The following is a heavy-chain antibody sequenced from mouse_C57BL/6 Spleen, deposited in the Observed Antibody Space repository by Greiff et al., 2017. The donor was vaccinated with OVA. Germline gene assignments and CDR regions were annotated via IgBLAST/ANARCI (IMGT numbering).Heavy chain of an antibody. CDR3: ARSRFYDGYHFDY. D-gene: IGHD2-3*01. Sequence: EVQGVESGGGLVKPGGSLKLSCAASGFPFSDYGMHWVRQAPEKGLEWVAYISSGSSTIYYADTVKGRFTISRDNAKNTLFLQMTSLRSEDTAMYYCARSRFYDGYHFDYWGQGTTLTVSS. J-gene: IGHJ2*01. CDR2: ISSGSSTI. V-gene: IGHV5-17*01. CDR1: GFPFSDYG.